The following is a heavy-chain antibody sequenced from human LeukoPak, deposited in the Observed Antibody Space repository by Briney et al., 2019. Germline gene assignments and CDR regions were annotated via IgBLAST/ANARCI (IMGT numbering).Heavy chain of an antibody. J-gene: IGHJ3*02. CDR1: GFTFSSYA. CDR3: AKDQYSSGLDAFDI. V-gene: IGHV3-23*01. Sequence: RPGGSLRLSCAASGFTFSSYAMSWVRQAPGKGLEWVSAISGSGGSTYYADSVKGQFTISRDNSENTLYLQMNSLRAEDTAVYYCAKDQYSSGLDAFDIWGQGTMVTVSS. D-gene: IGHD6-19*01. CDR2: ISGSGGST.